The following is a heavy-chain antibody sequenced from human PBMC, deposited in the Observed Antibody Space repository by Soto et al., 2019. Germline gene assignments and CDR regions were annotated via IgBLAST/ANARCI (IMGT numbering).Heavy chain of an antibody. Sequence: SETLSLTCTVSGGSISSYYWSWIRQPPGKGLEWIGYIYYSGSTNYNPSLKSRVTISVDTSKNQFSLKLSSVTAADTAVYYCARHTGYYDSSGYFLGRPHGNYLDYWGQGTLVTVS. J-gene: IGHJ4*02. V-gene: IGHV4-59*08. D-gene: IGHD3-22*01. CDR2: IYYSGST. CDR3: ARHTGYYDSSGYFLGRPHGNYLDY. CDR1: GGSISSYY.